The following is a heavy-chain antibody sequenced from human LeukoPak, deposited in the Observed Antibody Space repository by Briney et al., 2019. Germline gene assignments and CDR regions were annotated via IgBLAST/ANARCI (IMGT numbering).Heavy chain of an antibody. Sequence: SETLSLTCAVYGGSFSGYYWSWIRQPPGKGLEWIGEINHSGSTNYNPSLKSRVTISVDTSKNQFSLKLSSVTAADTAVYHCARNFHHITIFGVIISSFDYWGQGTLVTVSS. J-gene: IGHJ4*02. CDR3: ARNFHHITIFGVIISSFDY. CDR2: INHSGST. CDR1: GGSFSGYY. D-gene: IGHD3-3*01. V-gene: IGHV4-34*01.